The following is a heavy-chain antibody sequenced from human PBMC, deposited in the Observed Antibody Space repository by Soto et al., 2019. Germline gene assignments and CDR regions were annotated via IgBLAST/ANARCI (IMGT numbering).Heavy chain of an antibody. V-gene: IGHV1-69*01. CDR1: GGTFSSYA. J-gene: IGHJ4*02. Sequence: QVQLVQSGAEVKKPGSSVKVSCKASGGTFSSYAISWVRQAPGQGLEWMGGIIPIFGTANYAQKFQGRVTITADEYKSRAYMELRSLRSEDTAMYYCAVHPSSRGWYGLDYWGQGTLVTVSS. CDR2: IIPIFGTA. D-gene: IGHD6-19*01. CDR3: AVHPSSRGWYGLDY.